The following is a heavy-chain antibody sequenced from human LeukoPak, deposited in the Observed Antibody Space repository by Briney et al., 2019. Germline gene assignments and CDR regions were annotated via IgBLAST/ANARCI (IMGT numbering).Heavy chain of an antibody. J-gene: IGHJ4*02. CDR3: AKVDCSSVSCFRFFDS. CDR1: GFTFSSYS. Sequence: PGGSLRLSCAASGFTFSSYSMNWVRQAPGKGLEWVSYISSSSSTIYYADSVKGRFTISRDNAKNSLYLQMDSLRPEDTALYYCAKVDCSSVSCFRFFDSWGQGSLVTVSS. D-gene: IGHD3-9*01. CDR2: ISSSSSTI. V-gene: IGHV3-48*04.